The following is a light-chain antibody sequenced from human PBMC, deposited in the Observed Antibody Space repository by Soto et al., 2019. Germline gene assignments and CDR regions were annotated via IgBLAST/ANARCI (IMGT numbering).Light chain of an antibody. Sequence: DIQMTQSPSTLSASVGDRVTITCRASQSISSWLAWYQQKPGKAPKLLIYKASTLESGVPSRFSGSGSGTEFSLTISSLQLEDFATYFCRQYIHYNTFGQGTKLEIK. J-gene: IGKJ2*01. V-gene: IGKV1-5*03. CDR1: QSISSW. CDR2: KAS. CDR3: RQYIHYNT.